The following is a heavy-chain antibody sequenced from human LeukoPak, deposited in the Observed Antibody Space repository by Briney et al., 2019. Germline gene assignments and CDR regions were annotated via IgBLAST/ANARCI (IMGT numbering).Heavy chain of an antibody. J-gene: IGHJ4*02. CDR1: GYTFTGYY. D-gene: IGHD1-26*01. V-gene: IGHV1-2*02. CDR3: ARPDGELLRASVTTHFDY. CDR2: INPNSGGT. Sequence: ASVKVSCKASGYTFTGYYMHWVRQAPGQGLEWMGWINPNSGGTNYAQKFQGRVTMTRDTPISTAYMELSRLRSDDTAMYYCARPDGELLRASVTTHFDYWGQGTLVTVSS.